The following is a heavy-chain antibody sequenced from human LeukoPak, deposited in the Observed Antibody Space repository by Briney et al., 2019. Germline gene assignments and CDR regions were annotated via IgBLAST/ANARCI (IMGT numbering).Heavy chain of an antibody. D-gene: IGHD1-1*01. V-gene: IGHV4-59*03. CDR2: MYYTGST. Sequence: SETLSLTCTVSDGSITQSYWAWIRPSPGRALEWMGYMYYTGSTNYNPSLKSRVTISVDTSKKKFSLRLKSVSAADTAMYYCATTEPRKAGRGLDVGGQGTMVIVSS. J-gene: IGHJ3*01. CDR1: DGSITQSY. CDR3: ATTEPRKAGRGLDV.